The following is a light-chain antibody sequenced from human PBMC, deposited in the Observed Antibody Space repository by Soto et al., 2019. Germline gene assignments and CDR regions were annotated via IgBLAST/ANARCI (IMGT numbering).Light chain of an antibody. CDR3: SSYAGSNNLV. Sequence: QSALTQLPSASGSPGQSVTISCTGTSSDVGGYNYVSWYQQHPGKAPKLMIYEVSKRPSGVPDRFSGSKSGNTASLTVSELQAEDEADYYCSSYAGSNNLVFGGGTKVTVL. CDR1: SSDVGGYNY. J-gene: IGLJ2*01. CDR2: EVS. V-gene: IGLV2-8*01.